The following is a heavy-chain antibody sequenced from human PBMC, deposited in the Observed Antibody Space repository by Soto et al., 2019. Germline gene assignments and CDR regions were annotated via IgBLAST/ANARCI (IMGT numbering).Heavy chain of an antibody. V-gene: IGHV3-9*01. CDR2: ISWNSGSI. J-gene: IGHJ4*02. Sequence: PGGSLRLSCAASGFTFDDYAMHWVRQAPGKGLEWVSGISWNSGSIGYADSVKGRFTISRDNAKNSLYLQMNSLRAEDTALYYCAKDIRRVGGIAAAGTVVWGQGTLVTVSS. D-gene: IGHD6-13*01. CDR1: GFTFDDYA. CDR3: AKDIRRVGGIAAAGTVV.